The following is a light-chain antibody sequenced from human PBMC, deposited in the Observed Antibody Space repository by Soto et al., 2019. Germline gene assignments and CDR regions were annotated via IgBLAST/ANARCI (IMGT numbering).Light chain of an antibody. CDR1: SSNIGAGSD. CDR3: QSYDSSLSSSV. CDR2: GNS. J-gene: IGLJ2*01. V-gene: IGLV1-40*01. Sequence: QSVLTQPHSVSGAPGQRVTISCTGSSSNIGAGSDVHWYQQLPGTAPKLLIYGNSNRLSGVPDRFSGSKSGTSASLAITGLQAEDEADYYCQSYDSSLSSSVFGGGTKVTVL.